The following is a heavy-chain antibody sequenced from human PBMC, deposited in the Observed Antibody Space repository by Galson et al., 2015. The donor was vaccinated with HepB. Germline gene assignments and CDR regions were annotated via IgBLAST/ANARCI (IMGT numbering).Heavy chain of an antibody. D-gene: IGHD5-12*01. Sequence: SLRLSCAASGFTFSSYGMHWVRQAPGKGLEWVAVISYDGSNKYYADSVKGRFTISRDNSKNTLYLQMNSLRAVDTAVYYCARDGIIVATTRRANYFDYLGQGTLVTVSS. CDR2: ISYDGSNK. J-gene: IGHJ4*02. CDR3: ARDGIIVATTRRANYFDY. V-gene: IGHV3-30*03. CDR1: GFTFSSYG.